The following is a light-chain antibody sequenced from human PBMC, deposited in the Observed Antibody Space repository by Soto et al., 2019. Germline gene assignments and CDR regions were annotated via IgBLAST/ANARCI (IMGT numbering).Light chain of an antibody. J-gene: IGLJ2*01. Sequence: QSVLTQPPSVTGAPGQRVTISCTGTSSNIGAGFDVNWYRQVPGRAPKLLMRGNTNRPSGVPDRVSDSRSGTSASLAITGLQAEDEADYYCQSYDISLVGLLFGGGTKLTVL. V-gene: IGLV1-40*01. CDR1: SSNIGAGFD. CDR3: QSYDISLVGLL. CDR2: GNT.